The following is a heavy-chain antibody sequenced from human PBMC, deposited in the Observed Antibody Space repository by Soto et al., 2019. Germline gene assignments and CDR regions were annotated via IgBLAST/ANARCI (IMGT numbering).Heavy chain of an antibody. CDR2: ISAYNGNT. CDR3: ARLVVVVGNGWFDP. D-gene: IGHD2-21*01. J-gene: IGHJ5*02. CDR1: CYTFTSDG. Sequence: ASVKVACKASCYTFTSDGISWVRQAPGQGLEWMGWISAYNGNTNYAQKLQGRVTMTTDTSTSTAYMELRSLRSDDTAVYYCARLVVVVGNGWFDPWGQGTLVTVSS. V-gene: IGHV1-18*01.